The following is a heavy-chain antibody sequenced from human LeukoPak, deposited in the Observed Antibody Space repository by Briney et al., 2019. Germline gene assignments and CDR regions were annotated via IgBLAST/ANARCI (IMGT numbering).Heavy chain of an antibody. CDR3: ARGRAQSGIVRGIGAFDI. Sequence: GASVKVSCKASGGIFSSYAISWVRQAPGQGLEWMGGIIPIFGTANYAQKFQGRVTITTDESTGTAYMELSSLRSEDTAVYYCARGRAQSGIVRGIGAFDIWGQGTMVTVSS. D-gene: IGHD2-21*01. J-gene: IGHJ3*02. CDR2: IIPIFGTA. CDR1: GGIFSSYA. V-gene: IGHV1-69*05.